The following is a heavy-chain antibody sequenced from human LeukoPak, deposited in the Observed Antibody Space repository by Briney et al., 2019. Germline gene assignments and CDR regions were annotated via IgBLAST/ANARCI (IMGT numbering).Heavy chain of an antibody. J-gene: IGHJ3*02. CDR1: GGSISSYY. V-gene: IGHV4-59*01. Sequence: SETLSLTCTVSGGSISSYYWSWIRQPPGKGLVWIGYIYYSGSTNYNPSLKSRVTISVDTSKNQFSLKLSSATAADTAVYFCARARNYYDSSDYYYEGDAFDIWGQGTMVTDSS. CDR3: ARARNYYDSSDYYYEGDAFDI. D-gene: IGHD3-22*01. CDR2: IYYSGST.